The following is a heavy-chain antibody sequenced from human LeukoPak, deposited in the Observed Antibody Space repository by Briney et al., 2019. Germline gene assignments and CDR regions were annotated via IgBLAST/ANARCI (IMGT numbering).Heavy chain of an antibody. CDR1: GFTFSSYA. CDR2: ISGSGGST. Sequence: GGSLRLSCAASGFTFSSYAMSWVRQAPGKGLEWVSAISGSGGSTYYADSVKGRFTISRDNSKNTLYLQMNSLRAEDTAVYYCAKRFWSATRLLRPFYYFDYWGQGTLVTVSS. J-gene: IGHJ4*02. V-gene: IGHV3-23*01. CDR3: AKRFWSATRLLRPFYYFDY. D-gene: IGHD3/OR15-3a*01.